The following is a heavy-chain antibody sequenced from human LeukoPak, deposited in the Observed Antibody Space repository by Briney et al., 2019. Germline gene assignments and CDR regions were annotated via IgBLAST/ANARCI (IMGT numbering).Heavy chain of an antibody. J-gene: IGHJ4*02. CDR3: ARARGATTVFDY. CDR1: GGTFGSYT. D-gene: IGHD1-26*01. V-gene: IGHV1-69*02. Sequence: GASVKVSCKASGGTFGSYTISWVRQAPGQGLEWMGRIIPILGIANYAQKFQGRVTITADKSTSTAYMELSSLRSEDTAVYYCARARGATTVFDYWGQGTLVTVSS. CDR2: IIPILGIA.